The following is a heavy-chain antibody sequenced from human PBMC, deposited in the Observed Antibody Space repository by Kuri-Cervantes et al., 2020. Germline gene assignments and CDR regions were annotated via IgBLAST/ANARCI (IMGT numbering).Heavy chain of an antibody. CDR2: IRSSGSTI. CDR1: GFTFSDYY. CDR3: AKVAPIVGAHKRGAFDI. Sequence: GESLKISCVASGFTFSDYYMSWTRQAPGKGLEWVSYIRSSGSTIYYADSVKGRFTISRDNAKNPLYLQMNSLRAEDTAVYYCAKVAPIVGAHKRGAFDIWGQGTMVTVSS. V-gene: IGHV3-11*01. J-gene: IGHJ3*02. D-gene: IGHD1-26*01.